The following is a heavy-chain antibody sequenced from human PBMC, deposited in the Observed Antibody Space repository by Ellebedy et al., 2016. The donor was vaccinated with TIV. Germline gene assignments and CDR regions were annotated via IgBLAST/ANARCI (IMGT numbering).Heavy chain of an antibody. J-gene: IGHJ4*02. V-gene: IGHV3-23*01. CDR2: VGESGVWT. D-gene: IGHD6-19*01. CDR1: GSNFNSLA. Sequence: GESLKISCVVSGSNFNSLAMSWVRQAPGKGLEWVSSVGESGVWTDYADSVKGRFTIFRENSKSTLFLQMNSLRVDDTAVYHCARLRPVAGTGGYWGQGTLVTVSS. CDR3: ARLRPVAGTGGY.